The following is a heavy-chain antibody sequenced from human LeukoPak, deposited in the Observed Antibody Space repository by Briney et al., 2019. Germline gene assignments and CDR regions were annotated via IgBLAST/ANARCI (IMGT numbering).Heavy chain of an antibody. CDR1: GFTFSSYW. J-gene: IGHJ4*02. CDR2: INTDGSST. Sequence: GGSLRLSCAASGFTFSSYWMHWVRQAPGKGLVWVSHINTDGSSTTYADSVKGRFTISRDSSKNTLYLQVNSLRAEDTAVYYCVTRSGSYYYWGQGILVTVSS. V-gene: IGHV3-74*01. CDR3: VTRSGSYYY. D-gene: IGHD1-26*01.